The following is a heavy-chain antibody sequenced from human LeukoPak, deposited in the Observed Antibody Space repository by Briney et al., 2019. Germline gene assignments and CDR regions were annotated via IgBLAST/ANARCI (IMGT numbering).Heavy chain of an antibody. D-gene: IGHD4-11*01. Sequence: SETLSLTCTVSGGSINSYYWSWIRQPAGKGLEWIGRIYISRSADYNPSLRSRVIMSLDTSKNQFSLKLSSVTAADTAVYYCARVYSIHWYFDLWGRGTLVTVSS. CDR3: ARVYSIHWYFDL. CDR1: GGSINSYY. J-gene: IGHJ2*01. CDR2: IYISRSA. V-gene: IGHV4-4*07.